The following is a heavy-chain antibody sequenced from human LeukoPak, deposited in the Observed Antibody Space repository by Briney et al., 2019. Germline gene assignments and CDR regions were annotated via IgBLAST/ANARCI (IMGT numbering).Heavy chain of an antibody. J-gene: IGHJ3*02. CDR3: ARHRSEAVAGMSAFDI. CDR2: IYPGDSDT. D-gene: IGHD6-19*01. Sequence: GESLKIFCKGSGYSFTSYWIGWVRQMPGKGLEWMGIIYPGDSDTRYSPSFQGQVTISADKSISTAYLQWSSLKASDTAMYYCARHRSEAVAGMSAFDIWGQGTMVTVSS. CDR1: GYSFTSYW. V-gene: IGHV5-51*01.